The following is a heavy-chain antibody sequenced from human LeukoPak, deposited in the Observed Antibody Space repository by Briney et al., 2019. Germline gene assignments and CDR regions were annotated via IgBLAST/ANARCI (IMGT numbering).Heavy chain of an antibody. CDR2: IYYSGST. D-gene: IGHD4-23*01. CDR1: GGSISSYY. Sequence: SETLSLTCTVSGGSISSYYWSWIRQPPGKGLEWIGYIYYSGSTNYNPSLKSRVNIAADTSRNQFSLNLRSVTAADTAMYYCARLLGGGNIDAFDVWGLGTLVTVSS. J-gene: IGHJ3*01. CDR3: ARLLGGGNIDAFDV. V-gene: IGHV4-59*12.